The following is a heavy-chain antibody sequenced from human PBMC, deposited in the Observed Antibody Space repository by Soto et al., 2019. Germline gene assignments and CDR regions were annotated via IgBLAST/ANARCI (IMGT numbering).Heavy chain of an antibody. CDR3: ARDLGYCSGGDCYTLGYFDY. CDR1: GGSISSYY. CDR2: IYYSGST. J-gene: IGHJ4*02. Sequence: LSLTCTVSGGSISSYYWNWIRQPPGKGLEWIGYIYYSGSTNYNPSLKRRVTISVDTSKNQFSLKLSSVTAADTAVYYCARDLGYCSGGDCYTLGYFDYWGQGTLVTVSS. V-gene: IGHV4-59*01. D-gene: IGHD2-15*01.